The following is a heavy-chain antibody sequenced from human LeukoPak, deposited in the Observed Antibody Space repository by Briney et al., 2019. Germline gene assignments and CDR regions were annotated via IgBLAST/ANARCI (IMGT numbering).Heavy chain of an antibody. Sequence: PSETLSLTCTVSGGSISSSTYYWGWIRLPPGKGLEWIGSIYYSGSTYYNPSLKSRVTISVDTSKNQFSLKLSSVTAADTAVYYCARGSNYDSSGSRAEYFRHWGQGTLVTVSS. J-gene: IGHJ1*01. CDR3: ARGSNYDSSGSRAEYFRH. CDR2: IYYSGST. D-gene: IGHD3-22*01. V-gene: IGHV4-39*01. CDR1: GGSISSSTYY.